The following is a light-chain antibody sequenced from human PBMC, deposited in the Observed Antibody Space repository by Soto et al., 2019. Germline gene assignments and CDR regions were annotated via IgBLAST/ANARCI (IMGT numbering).Light chain of an antibody. CDR1: SSDVGAYNY. CDR2: EVS. J-gene: IGLJ1*01. Sequence: QSALTQPPSASGSPGQSGTISCTGTSSDVGAYNYVSWYQQHPGKAPKLMIYEVSKRPSGVPNRFSGSKSGNTASLTVSGLQAEDEADYYCSSYAGSNIDVFGTGNKVTVL. CDR3: SSYAGSNIDV. V-gene: IGLV2-8*01.